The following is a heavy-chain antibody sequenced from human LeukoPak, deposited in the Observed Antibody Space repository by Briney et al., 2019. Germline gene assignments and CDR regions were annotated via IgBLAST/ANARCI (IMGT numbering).Heavy chain of an antibody. CDR1: GGSISSYY. CDR3: ARERSTAAAGTYYFDY. V-gene: IGHV4-4*07. D-gene: IGHD6-13*01. J-gene: IGHJ4*02. CDR2: IYTSGST. Sequence: SETLSLTCTVSGGSISSYYWSWIRQPVGKGLEWIGRIYTSGSTNYNPSLKSRVTMSVDTSKNQSSLKLSSVTAADTAVYYCARERSTAAAGTYYFDYWGQGTLVTVSS.